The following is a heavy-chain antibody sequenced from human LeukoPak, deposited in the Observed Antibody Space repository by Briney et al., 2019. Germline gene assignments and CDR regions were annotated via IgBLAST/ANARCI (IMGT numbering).Heavy chain of an antibody. CDR1: GGSISSGTYS. V-gene: IGHV4-30-4*07. J-gene: IGHJ3*02. CDR2: IYYSGTT. CDR3: ARDLTMVRGALGAFDI. Sequence: PSQTLSLTCAVSGGSISSGTYSWSWIRQPPGKGLEWIGYIYYSGTTYYNPSLKSRVTISVDTSKNQFSLKLSSVTAADTAVYYCARDLTMVRGALGAFDIWGQGTMVTVSS. D-gene: IGHD3-10*01.